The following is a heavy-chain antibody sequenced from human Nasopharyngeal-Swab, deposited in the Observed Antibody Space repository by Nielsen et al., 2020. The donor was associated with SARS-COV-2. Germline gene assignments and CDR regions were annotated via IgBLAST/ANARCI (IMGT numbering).Heavy chain of an antibody. J-gene: IGHJ6*02. D-gene: IGHD3-10*01. CDR3: AKGLGLGYYGSGSPPPSYYYYHGVDV. CDR1: TFTFDSFA. CDR2: ISWNSGSI. V-gene: IGHV3-9*01. Sequence: GGSLRLSCTDSTFTFDSFAMNWVRQAPGKGLEWVAGISWNSGSIGYADSVKGRFTISRDNDNKSLYLQMNNLRPDDTALYYCAKGLGLGYYGSGSPPPSYYYYHGVDVWGQGTTVIVSS.